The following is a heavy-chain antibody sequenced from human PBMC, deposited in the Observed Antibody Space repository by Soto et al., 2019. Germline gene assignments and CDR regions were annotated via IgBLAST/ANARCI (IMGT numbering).Heavy chain of an antibody. D-gene: IGHD5-18*01. Sequence: LSLTCAVYGGSLSNYYWNWIRQPPGKGLEWIGEINHSGSTNYNPSLKSRVTISVDTSKSQFSLKLSSVTAADTAVYYCARRTDTAMITNWFDPWGQGTLVTVSS. CDR1: GGSLSNYY. J-gene: IGHJ5*02. CDR3: ARRTDTAMITNWFDP. V-gene: IGHV4-34*01. CDR2: INHSGST.